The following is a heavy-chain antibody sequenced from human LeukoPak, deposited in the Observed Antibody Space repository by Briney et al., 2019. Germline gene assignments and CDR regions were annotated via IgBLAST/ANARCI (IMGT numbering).Heavy chain of an antibody. CDR2: VSHDGNIK. D-gene: IGHD2-2*01. Sequence: GRSLRLSCAASGFIFSTFAMHWVRQAPGKGLEWVAVVSHDGNIKYYADSVKGRFTISRDNSKNTLYLQMNSLRAEDTAVYYCARESTSWYFDLWGRGTLVTVSS. V-gene: IGHV3-30*14. CDR3: ARESTSWYFDL. CDR1: GFIFSTFA. J-gene: IGHJ2*01.